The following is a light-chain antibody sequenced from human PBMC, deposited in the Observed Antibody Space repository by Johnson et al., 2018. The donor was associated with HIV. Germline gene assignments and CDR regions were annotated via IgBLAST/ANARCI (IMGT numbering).Light chain of an antibody. V-gene: IGLV1-51*02. CDR3: GTWDSSLSAGV. Sequence: QPVLTQPPSVSAAPGQKVTISCSGSSSNIGNNYISWYQQLPGTAPKLLIYENNKRPSGIPDRFSGSKSGTSATLGITGPQTGDEADYFCGTWDSSLSAGVFGTGTKVTVL. CDR2: ENN. CDR1: SSNIGNNY. J-gene: IGLJ1*01.